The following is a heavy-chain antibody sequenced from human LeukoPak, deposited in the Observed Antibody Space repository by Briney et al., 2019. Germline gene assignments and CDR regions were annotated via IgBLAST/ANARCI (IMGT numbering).Heavy chain of an antibody. CDR3: ATVYYGDYDNRDPDAFDI. Sequence: GASVKVSCKVSGYTLTELSMHWVRQAPGKGLEWMGGFDPEDGETIYAQKFQGRVTMTEDTSTDTAYMELSSLRSEDTAVYYCATVYYGDYDNRDPDAFDIWGQGTMVTVSS. V-gene: IGHV1-24*01. CDR2: FDPEDGET. J-gene: IGHJ3*02. D-gene: IGHD4-17*01. CDR1: GYTLTELS.